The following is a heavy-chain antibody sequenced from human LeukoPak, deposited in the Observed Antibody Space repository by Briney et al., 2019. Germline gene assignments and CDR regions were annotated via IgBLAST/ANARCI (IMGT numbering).Heavy chain of an antibody. CDR2: MYYDGRT. J-gene: IGHJ4*02. D-gene: IGHD5-12*01. CDR1: SGSFTSSY. V-gene: IGHV4-59*01. Sequence: SETLSLTCIVSSGSFTSSYWSWFRQPPGKELEWIGYMYYDGRTNYNPSLKSRVTISIDTSKNQFSLKLTSVTTADTAVYYCTRGTGWLTTDWGQGTLVTVSS. CDR3: TRGTGWLTTD.